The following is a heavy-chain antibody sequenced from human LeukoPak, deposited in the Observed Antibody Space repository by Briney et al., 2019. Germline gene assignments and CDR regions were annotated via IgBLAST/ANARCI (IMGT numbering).Heavy chain of an antibody. CDR1: GGSFSGYY. Sequence: PSETLSLTCAVYGGSFSGYYWSWIRQPPGKGLEWIGEINHSGSTNYNPSLKSRVTISVDTSKNQFSLKLSSVTAADTAVYYCARDLTSSWYSGDWFDPWGQGTLVTVSS. J-gene: IGHJ5*02. CDR3: ARDLTSSWYSGDWFDP. CDR2: INHSGST. V-gene: IGHV4-34*01. D-gene: IGHD6-13*01.